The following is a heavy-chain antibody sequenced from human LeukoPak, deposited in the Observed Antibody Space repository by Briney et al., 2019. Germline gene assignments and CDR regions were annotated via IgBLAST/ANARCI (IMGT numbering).Heavy chain of an antibody. CDR3: AREIYGSGPFDY. CDR2: IYSGGST. CDR1: GFTVSSNY. J-gene: IGHJ4*02. D-gene: IGHD3-10*01. Sequence: GGSLRLSCAASGFTVSSNYMSWVRQAPGEGLEWVSVIYSGGSTYYADSVKGRFTISRDNSKNTLYLQMNSLRAEDTAVYYCAREIYGSGPFDYWGQGTLVTVSS. V-gene: IGHV3-66*01.